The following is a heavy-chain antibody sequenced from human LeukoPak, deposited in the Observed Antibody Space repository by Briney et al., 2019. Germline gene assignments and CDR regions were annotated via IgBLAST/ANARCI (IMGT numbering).Heavy chain of an antibody. CDR2: INVDGSGA. J-gene: IGHJ4*02. V-gene: IGHV3-74*01. CDR1: GFTFSTYW. D-gene: IGHD6-19*01. Sequence: PGGSLRLSCAASGFTFSTYWMHWVRQAPGKGLVWVSHINVDGSGATYADSVKGRFTISRDNAKNTLYLHKNSLRAEDTAVYYCARATRIYSSGWYYSFDYWGQGTLVTVSS. CDR3: ARATRIYSSGWYYSFDY.